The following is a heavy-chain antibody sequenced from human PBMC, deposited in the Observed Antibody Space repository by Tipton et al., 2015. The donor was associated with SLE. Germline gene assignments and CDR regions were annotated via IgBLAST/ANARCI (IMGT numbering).Heavy chain of an antibody. D-gene: IGHD1-7*01. CDR2: VFNAGAT. CDR3: AGASWNYGFFDY. J-gene: IGHJ4*02. V-gene: IGHV3-53*01. CDR1: GFSVSSNY. Sequence: SLRLSCAASGFSVSSNYVSWIRQAPGKGLEWVSVVFNAGATNYADSVKGRFTMSRDNSMNTLSLQMNSLRAEDTAVYYCAGASWNYGFFDYWGQGTLVTVSS.